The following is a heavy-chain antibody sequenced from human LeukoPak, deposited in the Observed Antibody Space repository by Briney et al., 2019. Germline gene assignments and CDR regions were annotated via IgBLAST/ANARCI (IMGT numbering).Heavy chain of an antibody. J-gene: IGHJ6*03. Sequence: ASVKVSCKASGYTFTSFDINWVRQATGQGLEWMGWMNPNSGNTGYAQKFQGRVTMAMNTSISTAYIELRSLRSEDTAVYYCARGPQWRGDYYYMDIRGKGTTVTVSS. CDR3: ARGPQWRGDYYYMDI. CDR1: GYTFTSFD. D-gene: IGHD6-19*01. V-gene: IGHV1-8*01. CDR2: MNPNSGNT.